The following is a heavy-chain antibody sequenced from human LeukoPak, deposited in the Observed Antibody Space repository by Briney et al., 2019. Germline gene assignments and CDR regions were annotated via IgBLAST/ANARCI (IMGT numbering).Heavy chain of an antibody. CDR1: GGSISSGGYS. J-gene: IGHJ4*02. Sequence: SETLSLTCAVSGGSISSGGYSWSWIRQPPGKGLEWIGYIYYSGSTYYNPSLKSRVTISVDTSKNQFSLKLSSVTAADTAVYYCARADSSSVLDYWGQGTLVTVSS. V-gene: IGHV4-30-4*07. CDR2: IYYSGST. D-gene: IGHD6-6*01. CDR3: ARADSSSVLDY.